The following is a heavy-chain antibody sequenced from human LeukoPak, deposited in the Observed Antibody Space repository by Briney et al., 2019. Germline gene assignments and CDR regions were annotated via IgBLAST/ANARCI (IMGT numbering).Heavy chain of an antibody. D-gene: IGHD3-22*01. CDR3: ARDGDDSSGYYYAGLDYLDY. Sequence: GGSLRLSCAASGFTFSSYWMSWVRQAPGKGLEWVANIKQDGSEKYYVDSVKGRFTISRDNAKNSLYLQMNSLRAEDTAVYYCARDGDDSSGYYYAGLDYLDYWGQGTLVTVSS. J-gene: IGHJ4*02. CDR1: GFTFSSYW. CDR2: IKQDGSEK. V-gene: IGHV3-7*01.